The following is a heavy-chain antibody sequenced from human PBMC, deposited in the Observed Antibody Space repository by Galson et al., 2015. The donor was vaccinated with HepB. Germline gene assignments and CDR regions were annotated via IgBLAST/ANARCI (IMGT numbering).Heavy chain of an antibody. V-gene: IGHV3-74*01. Sequence: SLRLSCAASGFTFSSYGMHWVRQVPGKGLVWVSRIKSDGRSTTYADSVKGRFTISRDNAKNTLYLQMNSLRAEDTAVYYCARGNYYSMDVWGQGTTVTVSS. J-gene: IGHJ6*02. CDR1: GFTFSSYG. CDR3: ARGNYYSMDV. CDR2: IKSDGRST.